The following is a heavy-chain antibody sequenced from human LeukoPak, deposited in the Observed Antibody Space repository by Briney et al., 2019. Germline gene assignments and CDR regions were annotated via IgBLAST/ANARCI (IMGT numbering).Heavy chain of an antibody. CDR2: ISYDGSNK. CDR1: GFTFSSYA. CDR3: ARVPLDYYDSSGYWNGMDV. V-gene: IGHV3-30-3*01. D-gene: IGHD3-22*01. J-gene: IGHJ6*02. Sequence: PGGSLRLSCAASGFTFSSYAMSWVRQAPGKGLEWVAVISYDGSNKYYADSVKGRFTISRDNSKNTLYLQMNSLRAEDTAVYYCARVPLDYYDSSGYWNGMDVWGQGTTVTVSS.